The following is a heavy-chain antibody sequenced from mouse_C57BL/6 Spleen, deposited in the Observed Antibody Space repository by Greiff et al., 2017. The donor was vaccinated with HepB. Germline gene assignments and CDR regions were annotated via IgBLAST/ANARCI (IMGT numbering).Heavy chain of an antibody. CDR3: ARGRGTTV. J-gene: IGHJ2*01. Sequence: QVQLQQSGAELVRPGTSVKLSCKASGYTFTSYWMHWVKQRPGQGLEWIGVIDPSDSYTNYNQKFKGKATLTVDTSSSTAYMQLSSLTSEDSAVYYCARGRGTTVWGQGTTLTVSS. CDR2: IDPSDSYT. D-gene: IGHD1-1*01. V-gene: IGHV1-59*01. CDR1: GYTFTSYW.